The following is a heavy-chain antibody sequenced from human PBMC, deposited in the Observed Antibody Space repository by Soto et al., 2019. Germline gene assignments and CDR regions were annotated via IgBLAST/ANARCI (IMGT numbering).Heavy chain of an antibody. D-gene: IGHD2-15*01. CDR3: ARTPDH. J-gene: IGHJ4*02. CDR2: IYYSGRP. CDR1: CDSISSSKNY. V-gene: IGHV4-39*02. Sequence: ASGTPSLPCPFSCDSISSSKNYWGWIRQPPGKGLEWIGSIYYSGRPYYNSSLKSRVTISVDTSKNHFSLKLTSMTAADTAVYYCARTPDHWGQGTLVTVSS.